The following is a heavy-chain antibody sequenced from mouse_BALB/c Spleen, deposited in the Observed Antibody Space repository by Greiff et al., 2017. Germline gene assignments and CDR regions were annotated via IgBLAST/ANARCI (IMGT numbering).Heavy chain of an antibody. J-gene: IGHJ3*01. V-gene: IGHV1-15*01. Sequence: QVQLQQSGAELVRPGASVTLSCKASGYTFTDYEMHWVKQTPVHGLEWIGAIDPETGGTAYNQKSKGKATLTADKSSSTAYMEVRSLTSEASAVYYCTKHIAYWGQGTLVTVSA. CDR3: TKHIAY. CDR2: IDPETGGT. CDR1: GYTFTDYE.